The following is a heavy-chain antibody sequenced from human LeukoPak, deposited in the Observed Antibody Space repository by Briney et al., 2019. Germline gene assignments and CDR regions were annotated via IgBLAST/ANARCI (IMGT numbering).Heavy chain of an antibody. V-gene: IGHV4-59*01. Sequence: SETLSLTCTVSGGSISSYYWSWIRQPPGKGLEWIGYIYYSGSTNYNPSLKSRVTISVDTSKNQFSLKLSSVTAADTAVYYCASGKRYWGQGTLVTVSS. CDR2: IYYSGST. D-gene: IGHD4-23*01. J-gene: IGHJ4*02. CDR3: ASGKRY. CDR1: GGSISSYY.